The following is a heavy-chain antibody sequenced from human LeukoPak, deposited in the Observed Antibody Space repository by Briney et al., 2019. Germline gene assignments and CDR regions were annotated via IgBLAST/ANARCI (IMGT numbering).Heavy chain of an antibody. J-gene: IGHJ5*02. V-gene: IGHV3-7*01. D-gene: IGHD6-6*01. CDR1: GLTFTNYW. Sequence: PGGSLRLSCTASGLTFTNYWMIWVHQAPGKGLEWVANINHDASEKYYVGSVEGRFTISRDNAKNSLLLQMNSLRAEGTGVYYCATSSYSSSSSWGQGTLVTVSS. CDR3: ATSSYSSSSS. CDR2: INHDASEK.